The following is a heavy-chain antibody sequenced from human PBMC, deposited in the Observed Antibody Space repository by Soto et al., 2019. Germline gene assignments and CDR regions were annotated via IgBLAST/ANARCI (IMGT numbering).Heavy chain of an antibody. Sequence: GGSLRLSCAASGFTFSSYGVHWVRQAPGKGLEWVAVISYDGSNKYYADSVKGRFTISRDNSKNTLYLQMNSLRAEDTAVYYCATEGGTGTGTQDVWGQGTTVTVSS. V-gene: IGHV3-30*03. CDR3: ATEGGTGTGTQDV. CDR1: GFTFSSYG. D-gene: IGHD1-1*01. CDR2: ISYDGSNK. J-gene: IGHJ6*02.